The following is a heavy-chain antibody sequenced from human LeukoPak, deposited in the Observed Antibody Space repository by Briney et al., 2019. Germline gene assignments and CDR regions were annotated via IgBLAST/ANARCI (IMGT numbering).Heavy chain of an antibody. J-gene: IGHJ5*02. CDR1: GYTFTSYG. D-gene: IGHD6-6*01. CDR2: ISAYNGNT. Sequence: GASVKVSCKASGYTFTSYGISWVRQAPGQGLEWMGWISAYNGNTNYAQKLQGRVTMTTGTSTSTAYMELRSLRSDDTAVYYCARVKGEYSSSPKEDYNWFDPWGQGTLVTVSS. V-gene: IGHV1-18*01. CDR3: ARVKGEYSSSPKEDYNWFDP.